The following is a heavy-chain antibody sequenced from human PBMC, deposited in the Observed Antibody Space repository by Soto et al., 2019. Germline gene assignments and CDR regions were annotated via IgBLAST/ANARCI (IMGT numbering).Heavy chain of an antibody. J-gene: IGHJ6*02. CDR1: GYTFTGYY. D-gene: IGHD2-2*01. V-gene: IGHV1-2*04. Sequence: ASVKVSCKASGYTFTGYYMHWVRQAPGQGLEWMGWINPNSGGTNYAQKFQGWVTMTRDTSISTAYMELSRLRSDDTAVYYCARLPTFYCSSTSCLNYGMDVWGQGTKVTVYS. CDR2: INPNSGGT. CDR3: ARLPTFYCSSTSCLNYGMDV.